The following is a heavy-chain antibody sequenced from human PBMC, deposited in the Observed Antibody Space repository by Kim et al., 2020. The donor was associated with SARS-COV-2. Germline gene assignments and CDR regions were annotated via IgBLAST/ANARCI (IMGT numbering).Heavy chain of an antibody. CDR1: GFTFSSYG. Sequence: GGSLRLSCAASGFTFSSYGMHWVRQAPGKGLEWVAVIWYDGSNKYYADSVKGRFTISRDNSKNTLYLQMNSLRAEDTAVYYCARRETRNSGFDYWGQGTLVTVSS. CDR3: ARRETRNSGFDY. CDR2: IWYDGSNK. J-gene: IGHJ4*02. D-gene: IGHD1-26*01. V-gene: IGHV3-33*01.